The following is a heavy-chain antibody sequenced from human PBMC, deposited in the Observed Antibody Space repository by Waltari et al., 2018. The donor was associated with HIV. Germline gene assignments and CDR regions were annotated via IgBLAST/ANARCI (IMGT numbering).Heavy chain of an antibody. D-gene: IGHD1-26*01. V-gene: IGHV5-51*01. J-gene: IGHJ5*02. CDR1: GYTFSSFW. CDR3: ATHLGVGTYDWFDP. Sequence: EVQLVQSGAAVKKPGESLKISCKGSGYTFSSFWIGWVRQMPGKGLEWMGIIYPSDADTRYSPSFQGQVTIAADKSINTAYLQWSRLEASDTAMYFCATHLGVGTYDWFDPWGQGTQVTVSS. CDR2: IYPSDADT.